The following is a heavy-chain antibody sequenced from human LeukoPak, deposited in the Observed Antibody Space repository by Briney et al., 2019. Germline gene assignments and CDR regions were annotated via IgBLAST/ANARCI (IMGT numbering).Heavy chain of an antibody. J-gene: IGHJ4*02. D-gene: IGHD2-21*02. CDR1: GFTFSSYA. CDR3: ARDLRGGDYEGTY. Sequence: GGSLRLSCAASGFTFSSYAMHWVRQAPGKGLEWVAVISYDGSNNDYAESVKGRFTISRDNSKNTLYLQMDSLRAEDTAVYYCARDLRGGDYEGTYWGQGTPVTVSS. V-gene: IGHV3-30-3*01. CDR2: ISYDGSNN.